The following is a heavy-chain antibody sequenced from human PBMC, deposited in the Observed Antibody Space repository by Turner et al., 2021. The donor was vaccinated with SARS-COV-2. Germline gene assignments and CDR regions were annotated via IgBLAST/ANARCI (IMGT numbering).Heavy chain of an antibody. CDR3: ATLPAAAIDFYYYYGMDV. Sequence: EVQLVVSGGGLVKPGGSLRLPCAASGFTFSSYTLNWVRQAPGKGLEWVSSITSSRSYIYYADSVKGRFTISRDNAKNSMYLQMNSLRAEDTAVYYCATLPAAAIDFYYYYGMDVWGQGTTVTVSS. CDR1: GFTFSSYT. CDR2: ITSSRSYI. V-gene: IGHV3-21*01. D-gene: IGHD2-2*01. J-gene: IGHJ6*02.